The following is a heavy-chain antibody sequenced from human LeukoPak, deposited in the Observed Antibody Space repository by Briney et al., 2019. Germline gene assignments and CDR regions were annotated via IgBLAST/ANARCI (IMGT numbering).Heavy chain of an antibody. Sequence: SETLSLTCTVSGGSISSGGYYWSWIRQPPGKGLEWIGYIYHSGSTYYNPSLKSRVTISVDRSKNQFSLKLSSVTAADTAVYYCARDREYYYDSSGYPHWGQGTLVTVSS. CDR1: GGSISSGGYY. D-gene: IGHD3-22*01. CDR3: ARDREYYYDSSGYPH. CDR2: IYHSGST. J-gene: IGHJ4*02. V-gene: IGHV4-30-2*01.